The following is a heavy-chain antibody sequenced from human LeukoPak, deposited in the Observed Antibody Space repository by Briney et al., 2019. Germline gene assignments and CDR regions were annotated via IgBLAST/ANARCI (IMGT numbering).Heavy chain of an antibody. D-gene: IGHD2-8*02. CDR3: ARARLERTGYYFDS. J-gene: IGHJ4*02. CDR2: IHHGGST. V-gene: IGHV4-30-2*01. CDR1: GGSISSGVYY. Sequence: SETLSLTCTVSGGSISSGVYYWSWIRQPPGEGLEWIGYIHHGGSTYYNPSLKSRVTLSVDRSKNQFSLQLTSVTAADTAIYYCARARLERTGYYFDSWGQGALVTVSS.